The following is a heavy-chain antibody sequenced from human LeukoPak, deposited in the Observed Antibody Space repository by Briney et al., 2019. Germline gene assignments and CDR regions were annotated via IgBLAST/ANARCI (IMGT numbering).Heavy chain of an antibody. D-gene: IGHD6-6*01. CDR1: GYTFTGYY. V-gene: IGHV1-2*02. CDR3: ARGVIAARPDYYYYMDV. CDR2: INPNSGGT. J-gene: IGHJ6*03. Sequence: ASVKVSCKASGYTFTGYYMHWVRQAPGQGLEWMGWINPNSGGTNYAQKFQGRVTITADKSTSTAYMELSSLRSEDTAVYYCARGVIAARPDYYYYMDVWGKGTTVTVSS.